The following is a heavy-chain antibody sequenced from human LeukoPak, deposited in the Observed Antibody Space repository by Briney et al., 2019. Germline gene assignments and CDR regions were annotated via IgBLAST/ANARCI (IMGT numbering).Heavy chain of an antibody. D-gene: IGHD1-26*01. Sequence: GGSLRLSCAASGFTFSSFWMTWVRQAPGKGLEGVANIKSDGSEKFYVDSVKGRFTISRDNAKNSLYLQMNSLRVEDTAVYYCARGGRVGASDYWGQGTLVTVSS. CDR1: GFTFSSFW. CDR2: IKSDGSEK. V-gene: IGHV3-7*01. CDR3: ARGGRVGASDY. J-gene: IGHJ4*02.